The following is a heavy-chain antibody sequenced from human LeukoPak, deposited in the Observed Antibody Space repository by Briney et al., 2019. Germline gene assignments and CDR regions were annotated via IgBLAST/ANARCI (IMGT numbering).Heavy chain of an antibody. D-gene: IGHD4-17*01. Sequence: ASVKVSCKASGGTFSSYAISWVRQAPGQGLEWMGRINPNSGGTNYAQKFQGRVTMTRDTSISTAYMELSRLRSDDTAVYYCARDWAVYGDDAFDIWGQGTMVTVSS. V-gene: IGHV1-2*06. J-gene: IGHJ3*02. CDR1: GGTFSSYA. CDR2: INPNSGGT. CDR3: ARDWAVYGDDAFDI.